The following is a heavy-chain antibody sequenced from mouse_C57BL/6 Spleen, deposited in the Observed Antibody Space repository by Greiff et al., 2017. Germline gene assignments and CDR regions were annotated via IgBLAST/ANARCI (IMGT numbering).Heavy chain of an antibody. Sequence: EVNVVESGGGLVKPGGSLKLSCAASGFTFSDYGMHWVRQAPEKGLEWVAYISSGSSTIYYADTVKGRFTISRDNAKNTLFLQMTSLRSEDTAMYYCASPSYYGSSYWYFDVWGTGTTVTVSS. V-gene: IGHV5-17*01. J-gene: IGHJ1*03. CDR3: ASPSYYGSSYWYFDV. CDR2: ISSGSSTI. D-gene: IGHD1-1*01. CDR1: GFTFSDYG.